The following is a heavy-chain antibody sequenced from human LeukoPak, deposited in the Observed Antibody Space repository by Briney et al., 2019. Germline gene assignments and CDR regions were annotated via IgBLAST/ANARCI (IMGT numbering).Heavy chain of an antibody. Sequence: PETLSLTCAVYGGSFSGYYWSWIRHPPGKGLEWIGEINNSGSTNNTPSLKSRITISVDTSKNQFSLKLSSVTAADTAVYYCASLKLLWFGELWSGFDPWGQGTLVTASS. J-gene: IGHJ5*02. D-gene: IGHD3-10*01. CDR2: INNSGST. V-gene: IGHV4-34*01. CDR1: GGSFSGYY. CDR3: ASLKLLWFGELWSGFDP.